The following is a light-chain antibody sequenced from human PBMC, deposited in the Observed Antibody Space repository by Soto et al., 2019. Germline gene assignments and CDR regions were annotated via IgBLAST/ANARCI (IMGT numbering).Light chain of an antibody. CDR1: SSDVGGYNY. V-gene: IGLV2-8*01. J-gene: IGLJ3*02. CDR3: QSYESSLSGWV. Sequence: QSVLTQPPSASGSPGQSVTISCTGTSSDVGGYNYVSWYQHHPGKAPKVMIYEVSKRPSGVPDRFSGSKSGTSASLAITGLQAEDEADSYCQSYESSLSGWVFGGGTKVTVL. CDR2: EVS.